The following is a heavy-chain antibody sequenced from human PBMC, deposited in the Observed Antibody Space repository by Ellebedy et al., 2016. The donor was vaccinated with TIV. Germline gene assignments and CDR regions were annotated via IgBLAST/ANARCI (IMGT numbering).Heavy chain of an antibody. CDR3: TRGASMIRGYPIDF. D-gene: IGHD3-22*01. CDR2: IWSDGSGK. V-gene: IGHV3-33*01. J-gene: IGHJ5*01. Sequence: GESLKISCAASGFTFRDYAMHWVRQTPGKGLEWLAVIWSDGSGKNYADSVKGRITISRDNSKNTLDLEMDTLIAEDTAVYFCTRGASMIRGYPIDFWGHGTLATVSS. CDR1: GFTFRDYA.